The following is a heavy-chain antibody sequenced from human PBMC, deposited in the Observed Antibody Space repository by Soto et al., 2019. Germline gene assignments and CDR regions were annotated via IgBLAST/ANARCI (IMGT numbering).Heavy chain of an antibody. CDR2: IYFSGST. D-gene: IGHD3-10*01. V-gene: IGHV4-31*11. CDR1: GGAISNGGYY. Sequence: QLQLQESGPGLVKPSQTLSLTCAVSGGAISNGGYYWSWIRQHPGKGLEWIGSIYFSGSTYYNPALKRRLTISLATPKDQCSRKLSSVTAADTAVYYWARDSHSRQPNHRWGGGDMDVWGKGTTVTVSS. J-gene: IGHJ6*03. CDR3: ARDSHSRQPNHRWGGGDMDV.